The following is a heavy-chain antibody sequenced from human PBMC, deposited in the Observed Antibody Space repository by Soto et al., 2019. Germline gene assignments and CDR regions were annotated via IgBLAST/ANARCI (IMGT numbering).Heavy chain of an antibody. CDR3: TTDSYSTLIEVRFDY. D-gene: IGHD3-22*01. CDR2: IKSKALGGTT. Sequence: PGGSLRLSCAGSGCAFSNAWINWVRQAPGKGLEWVGRIKSKALGGTTDFAAPVRGRFAITRDDSRNVAYMQMNSLNTEDTAVYYCTTDSYSTLIEVRFDYWGHGTLVTVSS. CDR1: GCAFSNAW. J-gene: IGHJ4*01. V-gene: IGHV3-15*07.